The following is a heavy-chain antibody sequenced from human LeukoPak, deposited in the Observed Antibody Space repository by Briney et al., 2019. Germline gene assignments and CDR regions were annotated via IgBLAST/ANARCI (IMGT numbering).Heavy chain of an antibody. Sequence: PGGSLRLSCAASGFTFSSYSMNWVRQAPGKGLEWVSSISSSSSYIYYADSVKGRFTISRDNAKNSLYLQMNSLRAEDTAVYYCARAATVVTSPAFDIWGQGTMVTVSS. D-gene: IGHD4-23*01. V-gene: IGHV3-21*01. J-gene: IGHJ3*02. CDR3: ARAATVVTSPAFDI. CDR1: GFTFSSYS. CDR2: ISSSSSYI.